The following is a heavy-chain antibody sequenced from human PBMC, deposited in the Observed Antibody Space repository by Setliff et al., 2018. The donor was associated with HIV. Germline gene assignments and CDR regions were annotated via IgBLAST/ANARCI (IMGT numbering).Heavy chain of an antibody. CDR1: GGSFSGDF. V-gene: IGHV4-34*01. D-gene: IGHD4-17*01. CDR3: AIAPLESMMTTANYFDS. CDR2: IHHTGRT. J-gene: IGHJ4*02. Sequence: SETLSLTCAVSGGSFSGDFWTWIRQAPGKGLEWIGEIHHTGRTDYNPSLKGRVTISVDTSKSQFTLRLHSVTAADTAVYYCAIAPLESMMTTANYFDSWGQGALVTVSS.